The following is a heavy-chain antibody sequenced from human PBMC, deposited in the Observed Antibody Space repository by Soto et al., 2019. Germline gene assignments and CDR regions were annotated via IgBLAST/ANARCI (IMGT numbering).Heavy chain of an antibody. CDR3: ARDGRISGSYLRYYYYGMDV. J-gene: IGHJ6*02. V-gene: IGHV1-69*06. D-gene: IGHD1-26*01. Sequence: QVQLVQSGAEVKKPGSSVKVSCKASGGTFSSYAISWVRQAPGQGLEWMGGIIPIFGTANYAQKFQGRVTITADKSTSTAYMELSSLRSEDTAVYYCARDGRISGSYLRYYYYGMDVWGQGTTVTVSS. CDR1: GGTFSSYA. CDR2: IIPIFGTA.